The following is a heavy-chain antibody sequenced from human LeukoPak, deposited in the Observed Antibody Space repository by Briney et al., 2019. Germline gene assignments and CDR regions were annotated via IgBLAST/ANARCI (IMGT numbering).Heavy chain of an antibody. D-gene: IGHD1-26*01. J-gene: IGHJ4*02. CDR3: AKVGRVGATRDYFDY. CDR2: ISNDGSNE. CDR1: GFTFSSYG. Sequence: PGRSLRLSCVASGFTFSSYGMHWVRQAPGKGLEWVTVISNDGSNEYYADSVKGRFTISRDNSKNTLYLQMSSRRAEDTAVYYCAKVGRVGATRDYFDYWGQGTLVTVSS. V-gene: IGHV3-30*18.